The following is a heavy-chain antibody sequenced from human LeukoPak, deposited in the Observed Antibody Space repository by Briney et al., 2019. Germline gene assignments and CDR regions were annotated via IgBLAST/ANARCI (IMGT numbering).Heavy chain of an antibody. V-gene: IGHV1-18*01. Sequence: ASVKVSCKASGYTFTSYGISWVRQAPGQGLEWMGWISAYNGNTNYAQKLQGRVTMTTDTSTSTAYMELRSLRSDDTAVYYCARARITMIVVVVTPFDYWGQGTLVTVSS. D-gene: IGHD3-22*01. J-gene: IGHJ4*02. CDR1: GYTFTSYG. CDR3: ARARITMIVVVVTPFDY. CDR2: ISAYNGNT.